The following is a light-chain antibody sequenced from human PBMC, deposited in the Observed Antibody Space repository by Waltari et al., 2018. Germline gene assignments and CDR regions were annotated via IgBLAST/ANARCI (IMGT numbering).Light chain of an antibody. CDR3: ASYARTCVLL. CDR1: SSDIRAYDL. Sequence: HSALTQPASVSGSPGQSISISCTGSSSDIRAYDLVSWYQQCPGKAPKLIIFGVINRPSGVSTRFSASRSGVTASLTISGLQAEDEGEYYCASYARTCVLLFGGGTKVSVL. J-gene: IGLJ2*01. CDR2: GVI. V-gene: IGLV2-14*01.